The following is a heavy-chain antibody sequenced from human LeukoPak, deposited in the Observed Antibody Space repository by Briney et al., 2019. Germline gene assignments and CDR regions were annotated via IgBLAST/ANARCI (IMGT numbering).Heavy chain of an antibody. CDR1: GYTFTGYY. V-gene: IGHV1-2*02. CDR2: INPNSGGT. CDR3: ARDTPRPVPRGFEY. Sequence: AASVKVSCKASGYTFTGYYMHWVRQAPGQGLEWMGWINPNSGGTNYAQKFQGRVTMTRDTSISTAYMELSRLRSGDTAVYYCARDTPRPVPRGFEYWGQGTLVTVSS. J-gene: IGHJ4*02.